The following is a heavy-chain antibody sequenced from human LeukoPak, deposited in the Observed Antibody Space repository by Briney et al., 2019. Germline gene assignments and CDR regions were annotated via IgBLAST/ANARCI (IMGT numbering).Heavy chain of an antibody. J-gene: IGHJ2*01. CDR1: GFTFSTHG. CDR3: ARVRGPTVTTWYFDL. Sequence: GGSLRLSCGASGFTFSTHGMIWVRQAPGKGLEWVSYIRPRSATIYYADSVKGRFTISRDDARNSLFLQMHSLRAGDTAVYYCARVRGPTVTTWYFDLWGRGTLVTVSS. D-gene: IGHD4-17*01. CDR2: IRPRSATI. V-gene: IGHV3-48*01.